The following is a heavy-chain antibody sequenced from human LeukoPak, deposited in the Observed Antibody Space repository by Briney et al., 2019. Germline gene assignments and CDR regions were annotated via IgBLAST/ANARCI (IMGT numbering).Heavy chain of an antibody. Sequence: GGSLRLSCAASGFTFKEHAIHWVRQAPGKGLEWVAVISFNGGTKYYADSVKGRFTISRDNSKNTLSLQMNSLRPEDTAVYYCAKEREGGGSYCFDYWGQGALVTVSS. J-gene: IGHJ4*02. D-gene: IGHD1-26*01. CDR3: AKEREGGGSYCFDY. CDR2: ISFNGGTK. CDR1: GFTFKEHA. V-gene: IGHV3-30*18.